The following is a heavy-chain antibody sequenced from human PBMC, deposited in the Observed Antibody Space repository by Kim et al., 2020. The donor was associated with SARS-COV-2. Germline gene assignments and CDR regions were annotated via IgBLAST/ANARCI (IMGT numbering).Heavy chain of an antibody. J-gene: IGHJ5*02. CDR2: ISYSGST. CDR3: ARGFDP. Sequence: SETLSLTCTVSGDSISGYYWSWIRQPPGKGLEWIGYISYSGSTNYNPSLKRRVTISVDTSKNQFSLQLSSVTAADTAVYYCARGFDPWGQGTLVTVSS. CDR1: GDSISGYY. V-gene: IGHV4-59*01.